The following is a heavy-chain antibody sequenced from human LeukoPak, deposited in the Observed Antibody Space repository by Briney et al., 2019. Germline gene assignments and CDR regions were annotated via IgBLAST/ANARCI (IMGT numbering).Heavy chain of an antibody. V-gene: IGHV1-2*06. CDR2: INPNSGGT. D-gene: IGHD7-27*01. Sequence: ASVKVSCKASGYTFTGYYIHWVRQAPGQGLEWMGRINPNSGGTKYAQKFQGRVTMTRDTSISSAYMELSRLRSDDTAVYFCAGGDGLGMGNYWGQGTLVTVSS. CDR3: AGGDGLGMGNY. J-gene: IGHJ4*02. CDR1: GYTFTGYY.